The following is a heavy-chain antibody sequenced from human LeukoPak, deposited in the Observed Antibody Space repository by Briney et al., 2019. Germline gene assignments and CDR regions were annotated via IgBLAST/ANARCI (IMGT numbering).Heavy chain of an antibody. Sequence: GGSLRLSCTASGFTFGDYAMSWFRQAPGKGLEWGGFIRSKAYGGTTEYAASVKGRFTISRDDSKSIAYLQMNSLKTEDTAVYYCTRGGGIVVLRYYYYYMDVWGKGTTVTVSS. CDR2: IRSKAYGGTT. D-gene: IGHD2-2*01. J-gene: IGHJ6*03. CDR1: GFTFGDYA. CDR3: TRGGGIVVLRYYYYYMDV. V-gene: IGHV3-49*03.